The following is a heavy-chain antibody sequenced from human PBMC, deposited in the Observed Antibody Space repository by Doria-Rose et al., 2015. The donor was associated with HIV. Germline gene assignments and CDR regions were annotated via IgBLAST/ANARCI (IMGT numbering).Heavy chain of an antibody. V-gene: IGHV3-49*03. Sequence: AMSWFRQASGQGLDWIGFIRSNAYGGTKEYAASVKGRVTISRDDSKSIAYLQLNSLKTEDTAVYFCARVGWELLYFFDYWGQGTRGTGS. CDR2: IRSNAYGGTK. D-gene: IGHD1-26*01. CDR3: ARVGWELLYFFDY. CDR1: A. J-gene: IGHJ4*02.